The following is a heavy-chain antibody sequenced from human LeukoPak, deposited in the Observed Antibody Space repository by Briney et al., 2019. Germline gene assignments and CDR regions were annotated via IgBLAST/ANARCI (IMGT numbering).Heavy chain of an antibody. V-gene: IGHV1-46*03. CDR2: INPSGGST. CDR3: ARDLGNRIAARLPGKTMDV. D-gene: IGHD6-6*01. CDR1: GYTFTSYY. J-gene: IGHJ6*03. Sequence: GASVKVSCKASGYTFTSYYMHWVRQAPGQGLEWMGIINPSGGSTSYAQKFQGRVTMTRDTSTSTVYMELSSLRSEGTAVYYCARDLGNRIAARLPGKTMDVWGKGTTVTVSS.